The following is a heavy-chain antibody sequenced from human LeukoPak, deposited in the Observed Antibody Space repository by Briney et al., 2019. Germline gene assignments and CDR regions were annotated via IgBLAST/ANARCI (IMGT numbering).Heavy chain of an antibody. CDR2: VYSGGPT. V-gene: IGHV3-53*01. CDR3: ARAAKKYYFDD. J-gene: IGHJ4*02. CDR1: GFTVSNSY. Sequence: GGSQRLSCAASGFTVSNSYMNWVRQAPGKGLEWVSVVYSGGPTYYADSVNGRFTISRDNSKYTLYLQMNSLRVDVTALYYCARAAKKYYFDDWGQGTLVTVSS.